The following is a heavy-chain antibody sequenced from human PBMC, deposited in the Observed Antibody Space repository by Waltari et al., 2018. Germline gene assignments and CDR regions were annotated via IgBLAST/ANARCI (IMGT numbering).Heavy chain of an antibody. J-gene: IGHJ5*02. D-gene: IGHD3-22*01. V-gene: IGHV4-38-2*02. CDR2: IYHSGGT. CDR1: GYSISSGYY. CDR3: ARLDRFSDYNWFDP. Sequence: QVQLQESGPGLVKPSETLSLTCTVSGYSISSGYYWGWIRQPPGKGLEWIGTIYHSGGTKYNPALKSRVTISVDTAKNQFPLKLTSVTAADAAVYYCARLDRFSDYNWFDPWGHGTLVTVSS.